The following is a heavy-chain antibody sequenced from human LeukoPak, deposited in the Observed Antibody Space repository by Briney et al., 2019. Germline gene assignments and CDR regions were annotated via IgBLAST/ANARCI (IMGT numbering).Heavy chain of an antibody. J-gene: IGHJ6*03. D-gene: IGHD2-2*01. CDR2: ISAYNGNT. CDR3: ARARSIVVVPAVTYYYYYMDV. Sequence: GASVKVSCKASGYTFTSYSISWVRQAPGQGLEWMGWISAYNGNTNYAQKLQGRVTMTTDTSTSTAYMELRSLRSDDTAVYYCARARSIVVVPAVTYYYYYMDVWGKGTTVTVSS. V-gene: IGHV1-18*01. CDR1: GYTFTSYS.